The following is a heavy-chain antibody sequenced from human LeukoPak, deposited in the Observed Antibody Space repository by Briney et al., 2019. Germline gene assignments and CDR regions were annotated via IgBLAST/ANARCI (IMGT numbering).Heavy chain of an antibody. Sequence: ASVRVSCKASGYTFTSYDINWVRQATGQGLEWMGWMNPNSGNTGYAQKFQGRVTMTRNTSISTAYMELSSLRSEDTAVYYCAKKGVAPDYYYYYMDVWGKGTTVTVSS. CDR2: MNPNSGNT. CDR3: AKKGVAPDYYYYYMDV. V-gene: IGHV1-8*01. CDR1: GYTFTSYD. D-gene: IGHD3-3*01. J-gene: IGHJ6*03.